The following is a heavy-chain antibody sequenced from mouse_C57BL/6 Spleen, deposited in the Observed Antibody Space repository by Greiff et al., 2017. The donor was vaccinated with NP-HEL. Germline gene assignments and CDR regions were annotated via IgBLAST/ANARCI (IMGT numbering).Heavy chain of an antibody. CDR1: GFTFTSYG. J-gene: IGHJ3*01. Sequence: QVQLQQSGAGLARPGASVKLSCKASGFTFTSYGISWVQQRTGKGLEWIGEICTRSGTTYYNEKFKGKATLTADKTSSTAYIELRSLTSEDSAVYYCASPADWGQGTLVTVSA. CDR2: ICTRSGTT. V-gene: IGHV1-81*01. CDR3: ASPAD.